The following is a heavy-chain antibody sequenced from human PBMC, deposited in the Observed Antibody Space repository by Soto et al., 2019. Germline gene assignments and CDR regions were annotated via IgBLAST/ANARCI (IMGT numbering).Heavy chain of an antibody. CDR2: IIPIFGTA. CDR1: RGTPSTYA. D-gene: IGHD4-17*01. Sequence: SVKVSCKASRGTPSTYAISWVRQAPGQGLEWMGGIIPIFGTANSAQKFQGRVTLTADESTSTAYMELSSLRSEDTAVYSCASTLGTLYGDFDYWGQGTLVTVSS. J-gene: IGHJ4*02. CDR3: ASTLGTLYGDFDY. V-gene: IGHV1-69*13.